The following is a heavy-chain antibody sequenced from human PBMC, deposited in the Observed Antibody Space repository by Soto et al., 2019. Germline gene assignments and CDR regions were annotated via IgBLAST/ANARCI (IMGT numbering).Heavy chain of an antibody. J-gene: IGHJ3*02. D-gene: IGHD4-17*01. CDR1: GFTFSSYG. CDR2: IWNDGSNK. CDR3: ERDMGTVTTIAAFDI. Sequence: GGSLRLSCAASGFTFSSYGMHWVRQAPGKGLEWVAVIWNDGSNKNYADPVKGRFTISRDNSKNTLYLQMNSLRAEDTAVYYCERDMGTVTTIAAFDIWGQGTMVTVSS. V-gene: IGHV3-33*01.